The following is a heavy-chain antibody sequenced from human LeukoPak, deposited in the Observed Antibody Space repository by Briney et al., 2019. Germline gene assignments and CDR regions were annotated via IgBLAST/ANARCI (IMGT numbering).Heavy chain of an antibody. Sequence: SVKVSCKASGGTFSSYAISWVRQAPGQGLEWMGGIIPIFGTANYAQKFQGRVTITADKSTSTAYMELSSLRSEDTAVYYCARGAASAVAGDYYYYMDVWGKGTTVTISS. CDR1: GGTFSSYA. D-gene: IGHD6-19*01. V-gene: IGHV1-69*06. J-gene: IGHJ6*03. CDR2: IIPIFGTA. CDR3: ARGAASAVAGDYYYYMDV.